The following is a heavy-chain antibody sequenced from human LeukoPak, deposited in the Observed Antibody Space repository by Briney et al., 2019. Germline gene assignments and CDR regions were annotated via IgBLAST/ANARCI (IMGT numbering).Heavy chain of an antibody. D-gene: IGHD2-2*01. CDR2: IYYSGST. Sequence: SETLSLTCSVSGGSITRSSYYWGWIRQPPGKGLEWIGSIYYSGSTYYNSSLKSRVTISVDTSKNQFSLKLSSVTAADTAVYYCARDCSSTSCYVGYYYYGMDVWGQGTTVTVSS. CDR3: ARDCSSTSCYVGYYYYGMDV. V-gene: IGHV4-39*02. J-gene: IGHJ6*02. CDR1: GGSITRSSYY.